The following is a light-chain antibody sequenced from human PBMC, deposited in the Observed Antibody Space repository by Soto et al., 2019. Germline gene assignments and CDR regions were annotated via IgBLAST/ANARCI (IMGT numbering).Light chain of an antibody. CDR2: AAS. CDR3: QQSYSTPRT. CDR1: QSISNY. V-gene: IGKV1-39*01. J-gene: IGKJ1*01. Sequence: DIQMTQSPSSLSASVGDRVTITCRASQSISNYLNWYQQKPGKAPKLRMYAASSLQSGVPSRFGGSGSGTDFTLTISSLQPEEFATYYCQQSYSTPRTVGQGTKVEIK.